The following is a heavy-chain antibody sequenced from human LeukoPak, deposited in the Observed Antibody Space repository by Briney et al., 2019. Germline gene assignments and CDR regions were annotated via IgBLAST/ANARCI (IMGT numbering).Heavy chain of an antibody. V-gene: IGHV1-2*06. J-gene: IGHJ4*02. CDR2: INPNSGGT. Sequence: ASVKVSCKASGYTFTDYHIYWVRQAPGQGLEWMGRINPNSGGTNYAQKFQGRVTMTRDTSISTAYMELSSLRSDDTAVYYCARRGSGWYVDYWGQGTLVTVSS. D-gene: IGHD6-19*01. CDR3: ARRGSGWYVDY. CDR1: GYTFTDYH.